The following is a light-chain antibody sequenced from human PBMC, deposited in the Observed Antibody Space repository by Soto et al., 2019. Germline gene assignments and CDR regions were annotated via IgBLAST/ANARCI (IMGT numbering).Light chain of an antibody. CDR2: DVS. CDR1: SSDVGNYNS. V-gene: IGLV2-8*01. Sequence: QSALTQPPFASGSPGQSVTISCTGTSSDVGNYNSVSWYQQHPGKAPKLMIFDVSRRPSGVPHRFSGFKSGNTASLTVSGLQPEDEADYYCCSYSNSNDLVFGGGTKLTVL. J-gene: IGLJ3*02. CDR3: CSYSNSNDLV.